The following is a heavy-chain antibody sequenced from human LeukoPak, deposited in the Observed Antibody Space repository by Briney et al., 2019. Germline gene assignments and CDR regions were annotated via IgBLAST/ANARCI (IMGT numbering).Heavy chain of an antibody. J-gene: IGHJ4*02. V-gene: IGHV3-23*01. CDR2: ISGSGGST. Sequence: GGSLRPSCAASGFTFSSYAMSWVRQAPGKGLEWVSAISGSGGSTYYADSVKGRFTISRDNSKNTLYLQMNSLRAEDTAVYYCAKGIVLMVYATLGYWGQGTLVTVSS. D-gene: IGHD2-8*01. CDR1: GFTFSSYA. CDR3: AKGIVLMVYATLGY.